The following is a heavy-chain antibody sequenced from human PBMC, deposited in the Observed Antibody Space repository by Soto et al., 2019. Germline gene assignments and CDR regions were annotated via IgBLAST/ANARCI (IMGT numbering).Heavy chain of an antibody. Sequence: EVQLVESGGGLVQPGRSLRLSCAGSGFTFDDYAMHWVRQVPGKGLEWVSGINWNSGSIGYADSVKGRFAISRDNAKNSLHLQINSLRAEDTAFYYCVKDESINWYSGHFRHWGQGTLVTVSS. CDR3: VKDESINWYSGHFRH. CDR1: GFTFDDYA. J-gene: IGHJ1*01. CDR2: INWNSGSI. D-gene: IGHD6-13*01. V-gene: IGHV3-9*01.